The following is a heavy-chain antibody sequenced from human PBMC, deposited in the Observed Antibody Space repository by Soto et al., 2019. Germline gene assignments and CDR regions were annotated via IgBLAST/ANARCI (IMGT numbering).Heavy chain of an antibody. CDR1: GFSVNDNY. CDR2: IFTRGTA. D-gene: IGHD3-22*01. CDR3: TKLWGYYFES. V-gene: IGHV3-53*01. Sequence: GSLRLSCTASGFSVNDNYMAWVRQAPGKSPEWVAVIFTRGTAHYADSVTGRFTFSRDNSKRTLNLQLNNLRAEDTAVYYCTKLWGYYFESWGQGTLVTVSS. J-gene: IGHJ4*02.